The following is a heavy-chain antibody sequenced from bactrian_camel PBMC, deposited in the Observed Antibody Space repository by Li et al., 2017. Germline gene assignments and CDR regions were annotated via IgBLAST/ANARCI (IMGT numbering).Heavy chain of an antibody. CDR2: ISSGGGS. CDR1: GYNDRRPC. V-gene: IGHV3S26*01. J-gene: IGHJ6*01. Sequence: HVQLVESGGGSVQSGGSLRLSCAVSGYNDRRPCMGWFRQAPGKERERVASISSGGGSSYADSVKGRFTISRDNAKNTLYLQMNRLKPEDTAVYYCAAAAVWFGRICRRADFGYWGQGTQVTVS. CDR3: AAAAVWFGRICRRADFGY.